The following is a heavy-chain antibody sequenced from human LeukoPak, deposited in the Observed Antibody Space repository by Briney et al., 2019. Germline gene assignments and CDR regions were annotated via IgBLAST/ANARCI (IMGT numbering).Heavy chain of an antibody. V-gene: IGHV4-38-2*02. CDR2: IYHSGST. CDR1: GYSISSGYY. J-gene: IGHJ4*02. D-gene: IGHD6-13*01. CDR3: AGGFPRGYSSRGPFGD. Sequence: SETLSLTCTVSGYSISSGYYWGWIRQPPGKGLEWIGSIYHSGSTYYNPSLKSRVTISVDTSKNQFSLKLSSVTAADTAVYYCAGGFPRGYSSRGPFGDWGQGTLVTVSS.